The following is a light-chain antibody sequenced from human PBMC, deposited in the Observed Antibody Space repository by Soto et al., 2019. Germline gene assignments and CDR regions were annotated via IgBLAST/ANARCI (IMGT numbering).Light chain of an antibody. CDR1: QGPSNY. Sequence: DIQLTQSPPFLSASVGDRVTITCRASQGPSNYLAWYQQKPGTAPKLLIYAAYTLQSGVPTRFSGSGSGTEFTLTISSLQPEDFATYYCQQLNNYPITFGQGTRLEIK. CDR2: AAY. CDR3: QQLNNYPIT. V-gene: IGKV1-9*01. J-gene: IGKJ5*01.